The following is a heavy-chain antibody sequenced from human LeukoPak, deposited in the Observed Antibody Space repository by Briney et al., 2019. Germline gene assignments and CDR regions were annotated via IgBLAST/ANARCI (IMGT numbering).Heavy chain of an antibody. Sequence: PGGSLRLPCAASGFAFSSYAMSWVRQAPGKGLEWVSGISGSGDSTYYADSVKGRFTISRDNPKNTLILRMNSLRAEDTAVYYCAKDLGGTYWYYFDYWGQGTLVTVSS. CDR1: GFAFSSYA. CDR3: AKDLGGTYWYYFDY. CDR2: ISGSGDST. D-gene: IGHD1-26*01. V-gene: IGHV3-23*01. J-gene: IGHJ4*02.